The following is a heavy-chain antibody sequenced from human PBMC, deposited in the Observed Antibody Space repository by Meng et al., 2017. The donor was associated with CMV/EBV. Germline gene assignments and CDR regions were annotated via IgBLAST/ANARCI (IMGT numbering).Heavy chain of an antibody. J-gene: IGHJ5*02. V-gene: IGHV4-39*01. CDR2: IYYSGST. D-gene: IGHD3-3*01. Sequence: GSLRLSCTVSGGSISSSSYYWGWIRQPPGKGLEWIGSIYYSGSTYYNPSLKSRVTISVDTSKNQFSLKLSSVTAADTAVYYCARVGEGYDFWSGYYTGNWFDPWGQGTLVTVSS. CDR1: GGSISSSSYY. CDR3: ARVGEGYDFWSGYYTGNWFDP.